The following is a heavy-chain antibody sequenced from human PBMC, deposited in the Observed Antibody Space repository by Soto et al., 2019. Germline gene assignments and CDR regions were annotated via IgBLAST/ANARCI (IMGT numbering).Heavy chain of an antibody. Sequence: GGSLRLSCAASGFTFSSYGMHWVRQAPGKGLEWVAVISYDGSNKYYADSVKDRFTISRDNSKNTLYLQMNSLRAEDTAVYYCAKTRGILLRVDYWGQGTLVTVSS. CDR2: ISYDGSNK. CDR3: AKTRGILLRVDY. V-gene: IGHV3-30*18. D-gene: IGHD6-13*01. CDR1: GFTFSSYG. J-gene: IGHJ4*02.